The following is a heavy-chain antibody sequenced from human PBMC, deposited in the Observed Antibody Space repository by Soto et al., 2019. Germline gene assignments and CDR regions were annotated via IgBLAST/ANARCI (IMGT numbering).Heavy chain of an antibody. CDR1: GFTFSSYG. J-gene: IGHJ3*02. D-gene: IGHD5-18*01. Sequence: QVQLVESGGGVVQPGRSLRLSCAASGFTFSSYGMHWVRQAPGKGLERVAVISYDGSKKYYGDFVKGRFTISRDNSKKMLYLQMNSMRAADTAVCYCVKGQSLIQLLLDPEAFNICGQGTMVTVSS. V-gene: IGHV3-30*18. CDR2: ISYDGSKK. CDR3: VKGQSLIQLLLDPEAFNI.